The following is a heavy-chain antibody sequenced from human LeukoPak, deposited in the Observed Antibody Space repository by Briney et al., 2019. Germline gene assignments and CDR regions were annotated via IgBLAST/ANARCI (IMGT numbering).Heavy chain of an antibody. Sequence: PSETLSLTCTVSGGSISSSSYYWSWIRQPPGKGLEWIGYIYYSGTTYYNTSLRGRVTMSVDTSKNQFSLKLSSVTAADTAVYYCARDDGSSDAFDIWGQGTMVTVSS. D-gene: IGHD2-2*01. J-gene: IGHJ3*02. CDR1: GGSISSSSYY. CDR3: ARDDGSSDAFDI. V-gene: IGHV4-39*07. CDR2: IYYSGTT.